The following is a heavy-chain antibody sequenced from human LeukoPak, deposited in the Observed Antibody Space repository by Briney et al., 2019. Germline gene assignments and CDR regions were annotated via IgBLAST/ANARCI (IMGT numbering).Heavy chain of an antibody. CDR2: IYYSGST. J-gene: IGHJ4*02. CDR1: GGSISSSSYY. V-gene: IGHV4-39*01. Sequence: PSETLSLTCTVSGGSISSSSYYWGWIRQPPGKGLEWIGGIYYSGSTYYNPSLKSRVTISVDTSKNQFSLKLSSVTAADTAVYYCATGGITIFGVVIRPFDYWGQGTLVTVSS. CDR3: ATGGITIFGVVIRPFDY. D-gene: IGHD3-3*01.